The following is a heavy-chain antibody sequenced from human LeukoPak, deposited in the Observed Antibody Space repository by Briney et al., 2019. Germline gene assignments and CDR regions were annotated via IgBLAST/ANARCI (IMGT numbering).Heavy chain of an antibody. CDR1: GFTFSDYY. Sequence: GGSLRLSCAASGFTFSDYYMGWVRQAPGKGLEWASYISSSGSAIYSADSVKGRFTISRDNARNSLYLQMNSPRAEDTAVYYCARAINDAFDIWGQGTMVTISS. CDR2: ISSSGSAI. V-gene: IGHV3-11*04. CDR3: ARAINDAFDI. J-gene: IGHJ3*02. D-gene: IGHD2-2*01.